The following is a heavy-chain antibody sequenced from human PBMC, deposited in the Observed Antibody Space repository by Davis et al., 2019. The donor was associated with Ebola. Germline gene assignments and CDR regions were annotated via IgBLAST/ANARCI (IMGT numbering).Heavy chain of an antibody. CDR3: ARDWGMVRGVIIPEIDY. D-gene: IGHD3-10*01. J-gene: IGHJ4*02. V-gene: IGHV1-46*01. CDR2: INPSGGST. CDR1: GYTFTSYY. Sequence: ASVKVSCKASGYTFTSYYMHWVRQAPGQGLEWMGIINPSGGSTSYAQKFQGRVTITRDTSASTAYMELSSLRSDDTAVYYCARDWGMVRGVIIPEIDYWGQGTLVTVSS.